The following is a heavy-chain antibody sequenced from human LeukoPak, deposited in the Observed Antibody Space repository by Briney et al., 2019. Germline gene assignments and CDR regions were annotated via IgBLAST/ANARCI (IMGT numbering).Heavy chain of an antibody. D-gene: IGHD2-21*02. CDR1: GGTFSNYP. J-gene: IGHJ3*02. CDR3: ARSYDCGGDCFEAFDI. CDR2: IIPIFDTG. Sequence: ASVKVSCKASGGTFSNYPISWVRQTPGQGLEWMGGIIPIFDTGNYAQKFQGRVTITADQSTSTAYMELSSLRSEDTAVYFCARSYDCGGDCFEAFDIWGQGTMVTVSS. V-gene: IGHV1-69*13.